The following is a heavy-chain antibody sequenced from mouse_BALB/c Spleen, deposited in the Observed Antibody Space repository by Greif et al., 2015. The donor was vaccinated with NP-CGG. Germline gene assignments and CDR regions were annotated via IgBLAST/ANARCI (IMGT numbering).Heavy chain of an antibody. J-gene: IGHJ2*01. CDR3: ARLFDY. CDR1: GFTFSSFG. V-gene: IGHV5-17*02. Sequence: EVQLVESGGGLVQPGGSRKLSCAASGFTFSSFGMHWVRQAPEKGLEWVAYISSGSSTIYYADTVKGRFIISRDNPKNTLFLQMTGLRSEDTAMYYCARLFDYWGQGTTLTVSS. CDR2: ISSGSSTI.